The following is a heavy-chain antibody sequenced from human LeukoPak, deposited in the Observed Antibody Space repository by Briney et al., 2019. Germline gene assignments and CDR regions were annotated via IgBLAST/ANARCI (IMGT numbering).Heavy chain of an antibody. CDR2: ITSSSSYI. CDR3: AKTVRGAVAGFDY. D-gene: IGHD6-19*01. J-gene: IGHJ4*02. V-gene: IGHV3-21*01. CDR1: GFTFSTYN. Sequence: GGSLRLSCAASGFTFSTYNMNWVRQAPGKGLEWVSSITSSSSYIYYADSVKGRFTISRDNSKNTLYLQMNSLRAEDTAVYYCAKTVRGAVAGFDYWGQGTLVTVSS.